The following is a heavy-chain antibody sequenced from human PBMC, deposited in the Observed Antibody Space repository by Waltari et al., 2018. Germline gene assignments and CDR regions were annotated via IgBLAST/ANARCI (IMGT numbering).Heavy chain of an antibody. V-gene: IGHV4-61*03. CDR3: ARWAGYCSRASCHLYFDY. D-gene: IGHD2-2*01. CDR2: IDDSGGA. CDR1: GDSVTNGHYY. Sequence: QLQLQESGPGLVKPSDTLSLTCIVSGDSVTNGHYYWSWIRQPPGKGLEWIGYIDDSGGADYTPAHKSRLTMSVDTSKNHFSLRLRSVTAADTAVYYCARWAGYCSRASCHLYFDYWGQGTLVTVSA. J-gene: IGHJ4*02.